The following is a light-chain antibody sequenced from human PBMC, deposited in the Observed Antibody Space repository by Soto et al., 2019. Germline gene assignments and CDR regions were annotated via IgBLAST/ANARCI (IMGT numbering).Light chain of an antibody. CDR2: EYS. Sequence: EIVMTQSPVPLSVSPGERATLSCRVSQSVGGNLAWFQQKPGQAPRLHIYEYSTRANGISDRFSGSGSGTECTLTISSLQSEDFAVYYCHQDNSWPLTFGGGTKVEIK. CDR1: QSVGGN. J-gene: IGKJ4*01. CDR3: HQDNSWPLT. V-gene: IGKV3-15*01.